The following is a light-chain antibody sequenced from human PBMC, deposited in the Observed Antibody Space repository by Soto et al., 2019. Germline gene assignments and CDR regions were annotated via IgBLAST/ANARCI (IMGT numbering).Light chain of an antibody. Sequence: HSVLPQAASVTGFPGQSISISCTRTSSDVGGYNYVSWYQHQPGKAPKLVIFDVSGRPSGISNRFSGSKSGNTASLTISGLRPEDEADYYCSSYTDFNLYVFGTGTKVTVL. V-gene: IGLV2-14*03. CDR3: SSYTDFNLYV. J-gene: IGLJ1*01. CDR2: DVS. CDR1: SSDVGGYNY.